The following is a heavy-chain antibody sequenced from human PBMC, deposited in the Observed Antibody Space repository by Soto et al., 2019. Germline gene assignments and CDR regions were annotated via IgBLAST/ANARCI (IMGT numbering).Heavy chain of an antibody. CDR3: ASSQPTTIFGVVISARPYYYYYGMEV. D-gene: IGHD3-3*01. J-gene: IGHJ6*02. V-gene: IGHV1-46*01. Sequence: ASVKVSCKASGYTFTSYYMHWVRQAPGQGLEWMGIINPSGGSTSYAQKFQGRVTMTRDTSTSTVYMELSSLRSEDTAVYYCASSQPTTIFGVVISARPYYYYYGMEVWDQGTTVTVSS. CDR2: INPSGGST. CDR1: GYTFTSYY.